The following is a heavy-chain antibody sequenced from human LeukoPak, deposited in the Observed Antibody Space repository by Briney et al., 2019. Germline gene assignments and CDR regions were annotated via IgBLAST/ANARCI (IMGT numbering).Heavy chain of an antibody. CDR1: GYTFTNFG. Sequence: ASVKVSCKTSGYTFTNFGITWVRQAPGQRPEWIGWISIGDGRTHYGRKFQDRVSMTREMSSNTAFLELSSLRSDDTAVYFCSRSYYSSSWYYFDHWGQGTLVIVSS. J-gene: IGHJ4*02. CDR2: ISIGDGRT. D-gene: IGHD2-15*01. CDR3: SRSYYSSSWYYFDH. V-gene: IGHV1-18*01.